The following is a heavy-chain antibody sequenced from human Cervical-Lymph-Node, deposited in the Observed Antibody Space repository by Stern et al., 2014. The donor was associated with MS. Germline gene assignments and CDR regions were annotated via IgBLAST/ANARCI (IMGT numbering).Heavy chain of an antibody. V-gene: IGHV1-18*01. J-gene: IGHJ5*02. CDR3: ARDRYYGSGRTHRLDP. CDR1: GYTFTSYG. Sequence: QVQLVQSGAEVKKPGASVKVSCKASGYTFTSYGISWVRQAPGQGLEWMGWISAYNGNTNYAQKIKGRVTITTDTSTRTGYMELRSLRSDDTAVYYCARDRYYGSGRTHRLDPWGQGTLVTVSS. CDR2: ISAYNGNT. D-gene: IGHD3-10*01.